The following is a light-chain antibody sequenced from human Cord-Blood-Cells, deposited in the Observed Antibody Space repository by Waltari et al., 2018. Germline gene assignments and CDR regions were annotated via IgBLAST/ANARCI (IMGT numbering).Light chain of an antibody. CDR2: GAS. CDR1: QSVSSSY. J-gene: IGKJ2*01. V-gene: IGKV3-20*01. Sequence: EIVFTQSPVTLSLSPGERPTLSCRASQSVSSSYLAWYQQKPGQAPRLLIYGASSRATGIPDRFSGSGSGTDFTLTISRLEPEDFAVYYCQQYGSSPRTFGQGTKLEIK. CDR3: QQYGSSPRT.